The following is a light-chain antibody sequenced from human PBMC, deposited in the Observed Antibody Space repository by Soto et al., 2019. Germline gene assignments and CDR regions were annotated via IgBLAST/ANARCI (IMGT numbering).Light chain of an antibody. Sequence: QSALTQPRSVSGSPGQSVTISCTGTSSDVGGYNYVSWYQQHPGKAPKFMIYDVSKRPSGVPDRFSGSKSGNTASLTISGLQAEDEADYYCGSYAGRYTYVFGTGTKETLL. CDR3: GSYAGRYTYV. J-gene: IGLJ1*01. V-gene: IGLV2-11*01. CDR1: SSDVGGYNY. CDR2: DVS.